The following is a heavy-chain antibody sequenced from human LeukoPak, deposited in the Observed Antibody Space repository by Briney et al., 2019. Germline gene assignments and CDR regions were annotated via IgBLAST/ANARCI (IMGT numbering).Heavy chain of an antibody. D-gene: IGHD2/OR15-2a*01. J-gene: IGHJ4*02. CDR1: GYTFTGYY. V-gene: IGHV1-2*02. CDR3: ASNIDRPGNFFDY. CDR2: INPNSGGT. Sequence: GASVKVSCKASGYTFTGYYMHWVRQAPGQGLEWMGWINPNSGGTNYAQKFQGRVTMTRDMSTSTVYMELSSLRSEDTAVYYCASNIDRPGNFFDYWGQGTLVTVSS.